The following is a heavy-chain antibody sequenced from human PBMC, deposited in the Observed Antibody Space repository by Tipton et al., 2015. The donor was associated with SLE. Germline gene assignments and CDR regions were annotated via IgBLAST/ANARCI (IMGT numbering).Heavy chain of an antibody. D-gene: IGHD2-2*01. Sequence: SLRLSCAASGFTFSTSAMHWVRQASGKGLEWVGRVRTKTHSYATEYAASVKGRFIISRDDSKTTAYLQMNSLRTDDTAVYYCTRLSSSSGGVDYWGQGTLVTVPS. J-gene: IGHJ4*02. V-gene: IGHV3-73*01. CDR3: TRLSSSSGGVDY. CDR2: VRTKTHSYAT. CDR1: GFTFSTSA.